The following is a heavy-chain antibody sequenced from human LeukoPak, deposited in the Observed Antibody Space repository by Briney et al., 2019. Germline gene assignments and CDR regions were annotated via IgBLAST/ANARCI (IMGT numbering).Heavy chain of an antibody. J-gene: IGHJ4*02. V-gene: IGHV3-23*01. CDR1: GFTVSSNY. Sequence: QPGGSLRLSCAASGFTVSSNYMTWVRQAPGKGLEWVSGIGPSGDKTYYADSVKGRFTISRDNSENTVYLQMNSLRVEDTALYYCAKDIDWLAFEDWGQGTLVTVSS. CDR2: IGPSGDKT. CDR3: AKDIDWLAFED. D-gene: IGHD6-19*01.